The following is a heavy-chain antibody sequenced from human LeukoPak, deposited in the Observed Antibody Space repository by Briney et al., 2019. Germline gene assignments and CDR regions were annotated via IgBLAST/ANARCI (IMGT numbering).Heavy chain of an antibody. D-gene: IGHD1-26*01. J-gene: IGHJ4*02. CDR2: INSDGSST. V-gene: IGHV3-74*01. CDR3: ARDRGSYFDY. CDR1: GSTFSRYW. Sequence: PGGSLRLSCAASGSTFSRYWMHWVRQAPGKGRVWVSRINSDGSSTSYADSVKGRFTISRDNAKNTLYLQMNSLRAEDTAVYYCARDRGSYFDYWGQGTLVSVSS.